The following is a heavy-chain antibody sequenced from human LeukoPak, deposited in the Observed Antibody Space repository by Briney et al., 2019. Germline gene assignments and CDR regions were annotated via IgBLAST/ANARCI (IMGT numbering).Heavy chain of an antibody. CDR1: GYSISRGYY. CDR3: ARDQGIAARSEGRSFDP. J-gene: IGHJ5*02. D-gene: IGHD6-6*01. Sequence: SETLSLTCTVSGYSISRGYYWGWIRPPPGKGLEWIGSIYHSGSTYYNPSLKSRVTISVDTSKNQFSLKLSSVTAADTAVYYCARDQGIAARSEGRSFDPWGQGTLVTVSS. CDR2: IYHSGST. V-gene: IGHV4-38-2*02.